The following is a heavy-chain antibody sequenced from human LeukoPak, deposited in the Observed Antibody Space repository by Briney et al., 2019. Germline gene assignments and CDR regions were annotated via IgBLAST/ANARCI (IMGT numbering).Heavy chain of an antibody. Sequence: ASVKVSFKASGYTFTGYYMHWVRQAPGQGLEWMGWINPNSGGTNYAQKFQGRVTMTRDTSITTAYMELSRLQSDDTAVYYCARDGRLVVRGVMYQEPDFWGQGTLVTVSS. CDR1: GYTFTGYY. V-gene: IGHV1-2*02. CDR2: INPNSGGT. D-gene: IGHD3-10*01. J-gene: IGHJ4*02. CDR3: ARDGRLVVRGVMYQEPDF.